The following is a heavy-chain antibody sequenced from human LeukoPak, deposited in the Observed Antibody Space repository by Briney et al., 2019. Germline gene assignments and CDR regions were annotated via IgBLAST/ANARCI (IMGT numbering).Heavy chain of an antibody. CDR1: GGSISSSSYY. Sequence: SETLSLTCTVSGGSISSSSYYWGWIRQPPGKGLEWIGSIYYSGSTYYNPSLKSRVTISVDTSKNQFSLKLSSVTAADTAVYYCARLRPGIAVGGDAFDIWGQGTMVTVPS. V-gene: IGHV4-39*01. CDR2: IYYSGST. J-gene: IGHJ3*02. CDR3: ARLRPGIAVGGDAFDI. D-gene: IGHD6-19*01.